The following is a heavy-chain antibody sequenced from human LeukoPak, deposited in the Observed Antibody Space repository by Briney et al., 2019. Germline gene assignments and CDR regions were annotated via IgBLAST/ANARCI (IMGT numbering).Heavy chain of an antibody. V-gene: IGHV4-34*01. CDR2: INHSGST. D-gene: IGHD3-16*02. CDR1: GGSFSGYY. J-gene: IGHJ4*02. CDR3: ARAINYDYVGGSYRQKYSFDY. Sequence: SETLSLTCAVYGGSFSGYYWSWIRQPPGKGLEWIGEINHSGSTNYNPSLKSRVTISVDTSKNQFSLKLSSVTAADTAVYYCARAINYDYVGGSYRQKYSFDYWGQGTLVTVSS.